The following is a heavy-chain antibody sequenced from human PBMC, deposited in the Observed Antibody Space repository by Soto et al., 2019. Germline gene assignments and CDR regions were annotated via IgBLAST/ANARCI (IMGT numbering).Heavy chain of an antibody. V-gene: IGHV1-69*01. CDR1: GGTFGNYG. Sequence: QVQLVKSGAEVKKPGSSVKVSCKASGGTFGNYGISWVRQAPGRGLEWMGGILPRLGLTKSAQRFQGRVTFTADESTNTAYMELSSLRSEDTAVFYCARDRYYDDSGLYYESADWGQGTLVTVSS. CDR2: ILPRLGLT. CDR3: ARDRYYDDSGLYYESAD. D-gene: IGHD3-22*01. J-gene: IGHJ4*02.